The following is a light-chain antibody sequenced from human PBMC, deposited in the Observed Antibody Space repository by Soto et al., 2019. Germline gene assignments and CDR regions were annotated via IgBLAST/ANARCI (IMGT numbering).Light chain of an antibody. CDR2: DAS. CDR1: QSVDIN. J-gene: IGKJ1*01. CDR3: QQRSNWPWT. Sequence: EIVLTQSPATLSVSPGERVTLSCRASQSVDINLAWYQQKPGQAPRILIYDASNRATGIPDRFSGSGSGTDFTLTISSLEPEDFAVYYCQQRSNWPWTCGQGTKGDI. V-gene: IGKV3-11*01.